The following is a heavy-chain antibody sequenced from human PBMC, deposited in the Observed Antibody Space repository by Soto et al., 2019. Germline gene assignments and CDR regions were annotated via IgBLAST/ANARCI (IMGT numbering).Heavy chain of an antibody. D-gene: IGHD6-13*01. Sequence: SETLSLTCAVSSGSISSSNWWSWVRQPPGKGLEWIGEIYHSGSTNYNPSLKSRVTISVDKSKNQFSLKLSSVTAADTAVYYCARTPRIAAAARDYYYYYMDVWGKGTTVTVSS. J-gene: IGHJ6*03. CDR1: SGSISSSNW. V-gene: IGHV4-4*02. CDR2: IYHSGST. CDR3: ARTPRIAAAARDYYYYYMDV.